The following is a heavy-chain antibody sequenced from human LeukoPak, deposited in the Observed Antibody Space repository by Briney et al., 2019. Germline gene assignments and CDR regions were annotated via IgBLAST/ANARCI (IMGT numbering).Heavy chain of an antibody. Sequence: VGSLRLSRAASGFSFSSFAMTWVRQAPGKGLEWVSAIRSNGATAYNADSVKGRFTISRDNSKNTVYLQMNSLRVEDTAIYYCARGQEFDDGVFDSWGQGTLVTVSS. D-gene: IGHD1-1*01. CDR2: IRSNGATA. J-gene: IGHJ4*02. V-gene: IGHV3-23*01. CDR1: GFSFSSFA. CDR3: ARGQEFDDGVFDS.